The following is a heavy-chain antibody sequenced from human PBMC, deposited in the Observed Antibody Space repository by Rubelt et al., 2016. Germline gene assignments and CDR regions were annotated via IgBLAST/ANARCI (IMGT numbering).Heavy chain of an antibody. CDR3: TRSGGDY. Sequence: EVQLLESGGGLVQPGGSLRLSCAASGFTFSNYAMSWVRQAPGKGLEWVGRIRSKANSYATAYAASVKGRFTISRDDSKNTAYLQMNSLKTEDTAVYYCTRSGGDYWGQGTLVTVSS. CDR2: IRSKANSYAT. D-gene: IGHD2-15*01. CDR1: GFTFSNYA. J-gene: IGHJ4*02. V-gene: IGHV3-73*01.